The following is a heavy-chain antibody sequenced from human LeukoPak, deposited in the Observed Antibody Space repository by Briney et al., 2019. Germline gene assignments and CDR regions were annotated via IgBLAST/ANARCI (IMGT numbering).Heavy chain of an antibody. Sequence: GGSLRLSCAASGFTFSSYGMHWVRQAPGKGPEWVAVISYDGSNKYYADSVKGRFTISRDNSKNTLYLQMNGLRAEDTAVYYCAKDLRPIAVAGPDAFDLWGQGTMVTVSS. D-gene: IGHD6-19*01. CDR1: GFTFSSYG. CDR3: AKDLRPIAVAGPDAFDL. CDR2: ISYDGSNK. V-gene: IGHV3-30*18. J-gene: IGHJ3*01.